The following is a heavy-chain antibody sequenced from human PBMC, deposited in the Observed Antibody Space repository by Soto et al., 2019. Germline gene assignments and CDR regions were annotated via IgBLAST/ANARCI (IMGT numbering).Heavy chain of an antibody. V-gene: IGHV1-69*08. D-gene: IGHD6-6*01. CDR2: IIPILGIA. CDR1: GGTFSSYT. Sequence: QVQLVQSGAEVQKPGSSVKVSCKASGGTFSSYTISWVRQAPGQGLEWMGRIIPILGIANYAQKFQGRVTITADKSTSTAYMELSSLRSEDTAVYYCARDSRWGSSPSSNNWFDPWGQGTLVTVSS. CDR3: ARDSRWGSSPSSNNWFDP. J-gene: IGHJ5*02.